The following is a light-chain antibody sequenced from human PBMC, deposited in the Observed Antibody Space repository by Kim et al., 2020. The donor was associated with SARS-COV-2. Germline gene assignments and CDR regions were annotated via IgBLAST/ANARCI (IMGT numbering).Light chain of an antibody. J-gene: IGLJ2*01. CDR3: QVWDGVTDHVV. CDR2: DGG. CDR1: PIGGRL. Sequence: PGEPARSACVESPIGGRLVHWERQTPGQAPILDVYDGGDRPSGIPERFSGSNSGNKATLTRSRVEAGDEADYYCQVWDGVTDHVVFGGGTQLAVL. V-gene: IGLV3-21*02.